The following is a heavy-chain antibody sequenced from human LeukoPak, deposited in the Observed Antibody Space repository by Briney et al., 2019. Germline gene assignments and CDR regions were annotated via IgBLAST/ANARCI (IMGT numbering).Heavy chain of an antibody. CDR1: GFTFSSYA. V-gene: IGHV3-23*01. D-gene: IGHD6-13*01. Sequence: GGSLRLSCAASGFTFSSYAMSWVRQAPGKGLEWVSGMSGSGVSTNYADSVKGRFTISRDKSKNTLYLQMNSLRAEDTAVYYCAKEGAVEIAAAGDFDYWGQGTLVTVSS. CDR3: AKEGAVEIAAAGDFDY. J-gene: IGHJ4*02. CDR2: MSGSGVST.